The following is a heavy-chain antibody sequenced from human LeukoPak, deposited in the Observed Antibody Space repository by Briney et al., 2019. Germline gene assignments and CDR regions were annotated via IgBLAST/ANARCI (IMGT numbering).Heavy chain of an antibody. CDR2: ISGGGGSA. CDR3: ARGQVSFDY. J-gene: IGHJ4*02. V-gene: IGHV3-53*01. Sequence: GGSLRLSCAASGFTVSSNYMSWVRQAPGKGPEWVSSISGGGGSAYYADSVKGRFTISRDNSKNTVYLQMNSLRAEDTAVYYCARGQVSFDYWGQGTLVTVSS. CDR1: GFTVSSNY.